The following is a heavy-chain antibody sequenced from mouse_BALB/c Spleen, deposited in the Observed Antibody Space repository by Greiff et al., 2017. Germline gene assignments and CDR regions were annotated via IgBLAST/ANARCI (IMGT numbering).Heavy chain of an antibody. CDR1: GFTFSSFG. J-gene: IGHJ4*01. V-gene: IGHV5-17*02. CDR3: ARDHYYAMDY. Sequence: EVQLVESGGGLVQPGGSRKLSCAASGFTFSSFGMHWVRQAPEQGLEWVAYISSGSSTIYYADTVKGRFTISRDNPKNTLFLQMTSRRSEDTAMYYCARDHYYAMDYWGQGTSVTVSS. CDR2: ISSGSSTI.